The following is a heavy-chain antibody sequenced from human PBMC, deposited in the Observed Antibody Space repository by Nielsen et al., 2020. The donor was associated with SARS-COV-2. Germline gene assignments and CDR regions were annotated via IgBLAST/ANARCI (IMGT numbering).Heavy chain of an antibody. J-gene: IGHJ6*02. V-gene: IGHV3-23*01. CDR2: ISGSGGST. CDR3: AKSFTFRGVISTTYYGMDV. D-gene: IGHD3-16*01. Sequence: GESLKISCAASGFTFSSYAMSWVRQAPGKGLEWVSAISGSGGSTYYADSVKGRFTISRDNSKNTLYLQMNSLRAEDTAVYYCAKSFTFRGVISTTYYGMDVWGQGTTVTVSS. CDR1: GFTFSSYA.